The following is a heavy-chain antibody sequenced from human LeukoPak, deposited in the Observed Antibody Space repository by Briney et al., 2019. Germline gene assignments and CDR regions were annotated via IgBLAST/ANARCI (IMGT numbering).Heavy chain of an antibody. D-gene: IGHD2/OR15-2a*01. CDR2: IHQGGTT. Sequence: SETLSRTCAVSSDSIITNDWWNWVRQSPGKGLEWIGEIHQGGTTHYSPSLKSRITMSMDKSKNQISLRLNSVTAADTAVYYCASQGAFRNEYWGQGILVSVSS. V-gene: IGHV4-4*02. CDR1: SDSIITNDW. CDR3: ASQGAFRNEY. J-gene: IGHJ4*02.